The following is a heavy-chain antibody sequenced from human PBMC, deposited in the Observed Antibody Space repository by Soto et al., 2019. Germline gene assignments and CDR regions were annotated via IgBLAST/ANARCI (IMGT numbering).Heavy chain of an antibody. V-gene: IGHV1-2*04. CDR1: GYTFTGYY. CDR2: INPNSGGT. D-gene: IGHD3-3*01. J-gene: IGHJ3*02. CDR3: ARAHYEYYDFWCGYPSDAFDI. Sequence: ASVKVSCKASGYTFTGYYMHWVRQAPGQGLEWMGWINPNSGGTNYAQKFQGWVTMTRDTSISTAYMELSRLRSGDTAVYYCARAHYEYYDFWCGYPSDAFDIWGQGTMVTVSS.